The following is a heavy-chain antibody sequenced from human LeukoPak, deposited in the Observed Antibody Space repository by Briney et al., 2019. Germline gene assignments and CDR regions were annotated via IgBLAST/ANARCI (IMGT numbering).Heavy chain of an antibody. V-gene: IGHV1-2*02. J-gene: IGHJ5*02. CDR1: GYTFTGYY. Sequence: AASVKVSCKASGYTFTGYYMHWVRQAPGQGLEWMGWINPSGGTNYAQKFQGRVTMTRDTSISTAYMELSRLRSDDTAVYYCARDQRYCSGGSCYPGWFDPWGQGTLVTVSS. CDR3: ARDQRYCSGGSCYPGWFDP. CDR2: INPSGGT. D-gene: IGHD2-15*01.